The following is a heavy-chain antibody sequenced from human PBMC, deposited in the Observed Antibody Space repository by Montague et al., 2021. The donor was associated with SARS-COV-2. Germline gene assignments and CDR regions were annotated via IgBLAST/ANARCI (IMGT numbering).Heavy chain of an antibody. V-gene: IGHV4-59*12. CDR1: GGSISPYY. CDR2: TSYSGST. CDR3: ASWGEYYDSPYYYYAMDV. D-gene: IGHD3-3*01. Sequence: SETLSLTCTVSGGSISPYYWSWIRQSPGKGLECIGYTSYSGSTDYNPSLKSRVTKSIGTSKNQFSLKLSSVTAADTAVYYCASWGEYYDSPYYYYAMDVWGQGTTVTVSS. J-gene: IGHJ6*02.